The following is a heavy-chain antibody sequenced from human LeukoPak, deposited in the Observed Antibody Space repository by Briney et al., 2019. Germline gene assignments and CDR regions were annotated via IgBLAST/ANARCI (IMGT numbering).Heavy chain of an antibody. J-gene: IGHJ4*02. Sequence: GGSLRLSCAVSGFIFSRYWMHWVRQGPGKGLVLVSRIDLDGSSTSYVDSVKGRFTISRDNAKNTVYLQMNSLRAEDTGVYYCTRDSRDVSYWGQGTLVTVSS. D-gene: IGHD5/OR15-5a*01. CDR2: IDLDGSST. CDR1: GFIFSRYW. CDR3: TRDSRDVSY. V-gene: IGHV3-74*01.